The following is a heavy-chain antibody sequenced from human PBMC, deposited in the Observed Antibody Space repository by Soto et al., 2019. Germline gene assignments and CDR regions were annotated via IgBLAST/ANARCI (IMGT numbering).Heavy chain of an antibody. V-gene: IGHV3-33*01. Sequence: GESLKISCAASGFTFSSYGMHWVRQAPGKGLEWVAVIWYDGSNKYYADSVKGRFTISRDNSKNTLYLQMNSLRAEDTAVYYCARDQSGDWAFDYWGQGTLVTVSS. CDR1: GFTFSSYG. CDR3: ARDQSGDWAFDY. CDR2: IWYDGSNK. J-gene: IGHJ4*02. D-gene: IGHD2-21*02.